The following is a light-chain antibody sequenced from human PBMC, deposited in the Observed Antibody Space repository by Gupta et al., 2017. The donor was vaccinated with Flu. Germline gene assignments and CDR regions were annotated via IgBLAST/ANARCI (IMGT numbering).Light chain of an antibody. CDR3: QRTDKVPWT. J-gene: IGKJ1*01. Sequence: PSSVSASEGDTVTITGRASQGISAVLAGYQQKPGKAPKLLMSAASSLESGVPTRFSGSGSGTDFTLTIRRLQPEDFATYYCQRTDKVPWTFGQGTKVEIK. CDR1: QGISAV. V-gene: IGKV1-12*01. CDR2: AAS.